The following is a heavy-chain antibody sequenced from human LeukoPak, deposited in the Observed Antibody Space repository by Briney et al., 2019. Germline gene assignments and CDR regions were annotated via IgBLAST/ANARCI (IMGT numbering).Heavy chain of an antibody. CDR1: GFTVSSNY. CDR2: IYSGGST. Sequence: GGSLRLSCAASGFTVSSNYMSWVRQAPGKGLEWVSLIYSGGSTYYADSVKGRFTISRHNSKNTLYLQMNSLRAEDTAVYYCASPDYYGSGVRYGMDVWGQGTTVTVSS. V-gene: IGHV3-53*04. J-gene: IGHJ6*02. CDR3: ASPDYYGSGVRYGMDV. D-gene: IGHD3-10*01.